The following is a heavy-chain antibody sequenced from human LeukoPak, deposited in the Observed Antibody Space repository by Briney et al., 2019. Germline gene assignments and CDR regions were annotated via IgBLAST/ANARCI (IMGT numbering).Heavy chain of an antibody. CDR1: GDSINSGGYY. V-gene: IGHV4-31*03. CDR2: IHSGGNA. D-gene: IGHD3-22*01. J-gene: IGHJ4*02. CDR3: ARDHYDSRGDYVVEY. Sequence: SETLTLTCSISGDSINSGGYYWNWIRQPPGKGLEWLGYIHSGGNAYFNPSVEGRSSISLDQSQHQCFLRLTSVTAADTAVYFCARDHYDSRGDYVVEYWGQGTLVTVSS.